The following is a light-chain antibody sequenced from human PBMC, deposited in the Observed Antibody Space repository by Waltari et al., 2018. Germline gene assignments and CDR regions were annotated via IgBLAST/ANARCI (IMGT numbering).Light chain of an antibody. CDR2: DVN. CDR1: NSDLGRYDY. J-gene: IGLJ3*02. V-gene: IGLV2-14*03. CDR3: AYYTGGSTLVL. Sequence: QSALTQAASVSGSPGQSITISCTGTNSDLGRYDYVSWYQQHPGNAPKLVIYDVNNRPSGVSNRFSGSKSDNTASLTISGLQAEDEADYYCAYYTGGSTLVLFGGVTRLTVL.